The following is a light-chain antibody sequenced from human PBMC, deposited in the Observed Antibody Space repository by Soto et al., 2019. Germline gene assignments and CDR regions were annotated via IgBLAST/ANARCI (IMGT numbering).Light chain of an antibody. CDR2: GAS. Sequence: EIILTQSPGTLSLSPGDRATLSCRASQIISNNYLAWYQQRPGQAPRLLIYGASSRATDIPDTFSGSGSGTDFTLTISSLEPEDFAVYYCQQYGNSPTLTFGGGTKVEIK. V-gene: IGKV3-20*01. J-gene: IGKJ4*01. CDR1: QIISNNY. CDR3: QQYGNSPTLT.